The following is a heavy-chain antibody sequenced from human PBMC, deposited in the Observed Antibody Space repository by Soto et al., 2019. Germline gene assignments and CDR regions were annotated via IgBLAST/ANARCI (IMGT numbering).Heavy chain of an antibody. D-gene: IGHD2-15*01. CDR3: ARVGYGGNDGLAF. Sequence: PGKGLEWVSYISASSSNIRYADSVKGRFTISRDNSKNTLYLQMNSLRAEDTAVYYCARVGYGGNDGLAFRGQGTQVTVFS. V-gene: IGHV3-48*01. J-gene: IGHJ4*02. CDR2: ISASSSNI.